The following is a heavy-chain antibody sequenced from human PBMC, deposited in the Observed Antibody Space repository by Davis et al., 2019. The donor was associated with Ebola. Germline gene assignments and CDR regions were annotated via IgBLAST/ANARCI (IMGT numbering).Heavy chain of an antibody. V-gene: IGHV3-23*01. CDR1: GITFSTYA. CDR2: ISQSGTYT. Sequence: PGGSLRLSCAASGITFSTYAMGWVRRAPGKGLEWVSGISQSGTYTKYVDSVKGRFTISRDNFKDTLYLHMNSLRGEDTAVYYCAKYNGGYYDFYSMDVWGEGTTVTVSS. CDR3: AKYNGGYYDFYSMDV. D-gene: IGHD1-14*01. J-gene: IGHJ6*03.